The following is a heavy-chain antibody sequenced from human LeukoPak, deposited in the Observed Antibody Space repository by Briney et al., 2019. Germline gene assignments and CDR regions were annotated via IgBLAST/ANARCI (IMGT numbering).Heavy chain of an antibody. V-gene: IGHV1-46*01. J-gene: IGHJ5*02. CDR2: INPGGGST. Sequence: ASVKVSCKASGYTFTNYYMYWVRQAPGQGLEWMGLINPGGGSTNYAQNFQGRVTMTRDMSTSTVYMELSSLRSEDTAVYYCARGPHICTYDRDNWFDPWGQGTLVTVSS. CDR1: GYTFTNYY. D-gene: IGHD3-3*01. CDR3: ARGPHICTYDRDNWFDP.